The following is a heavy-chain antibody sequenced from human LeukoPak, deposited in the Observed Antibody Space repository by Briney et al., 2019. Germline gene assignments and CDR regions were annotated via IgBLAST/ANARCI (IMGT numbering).Heavy chain of an antibody. CDR2: ISGSGGST. J-gene: IGHJ4*02. V-gene: IGHV3-23*01. Sequence: GGSLRLSCAASGFTFSSYAMSWVRQAPGKGLEWVSAISGSGGSTYYADSVKGRFTISRDNSKNTLYLQMNSLRAEDTAVYYCAKVSGIVVVPAAKADYWGQGTLVTVPS. CDR1: GFTFSSYA. D-gene: IGHD2-2*01. CDR3: AKVSGIVVVPAAKADY.